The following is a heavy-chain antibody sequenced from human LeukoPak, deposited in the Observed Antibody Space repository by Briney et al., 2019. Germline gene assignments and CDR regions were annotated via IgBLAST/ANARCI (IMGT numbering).Heavy chain of an antibody. Sequence: GGSLRLSCAASGFTFSSYAMSWVRQAPGKGLEWVSGISGSGGSTYYADSVKGRFTISRDNSKNTLYLQMNSLRAEDTAVYYCAKDRSYGSGMGVFDYWGQGTLVTVSS. V-gene: IGHV3-23*01. CDR2: ISGSGGST. CDR1: GFTFSSYA. J-gene: IGHJ4*02. CDR3: AKDRSYGSGMGVFDY. D-gene: IGHD3-10*01.